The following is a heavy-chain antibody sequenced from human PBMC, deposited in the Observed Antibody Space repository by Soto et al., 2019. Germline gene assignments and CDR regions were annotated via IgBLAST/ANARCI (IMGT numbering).Heavy chain of an antibody. J-gene: IGHJ6*01. CDR1: GGSVTSSEYY. Sequence: QLQLQGSGPGLVKPSETLSLTCTVFGGSVTSSEYYWGWIRQPPGKELEWMGSIDNSGSTYYNPSLKSRLSISADTSHNQFSLRLNSVTAADTAVYYCASYGREHYYGMDVWGQGTTVTVS. CDR3: ASYGREHYYGMDV. V-gene: IGHV4-39*01. D-gene: IGHD4-17*01. CDR2: IDNSGST.